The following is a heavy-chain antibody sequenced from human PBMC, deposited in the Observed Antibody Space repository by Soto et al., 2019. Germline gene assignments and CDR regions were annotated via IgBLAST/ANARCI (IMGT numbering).Heavy chain of an antibody. D-gene: IGHD2-15*01. CDR2: ISYSGST. V-gene: IGHV4-59*01. Sequence: SETLSLTCTVSGGSMSSYYWTWLRQSPGRGLEWIGYISYSGSTYYNPSLKSRVTISADTSKNQLSLRMNSMHAADTAVYYCARADPDASVGYWGQGTLVTVSS. J-gene: IGHJ4*02. CDR1: GGSMSSYY. CDR3: ARADPDASVGY.